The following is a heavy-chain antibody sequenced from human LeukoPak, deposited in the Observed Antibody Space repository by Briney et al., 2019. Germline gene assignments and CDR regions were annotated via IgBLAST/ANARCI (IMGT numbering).Heavy chain of an antibody. D-gene: IGHD2-15*01. Sequence: GASVKVSCKASGYTFTSYYMHWVRQAPGQGLEWMGWINPNSGGTNYAQKFQGRVTMTRDTSISTAYMELSRLRSDDTAVYYCARALDIVVVVAATELDYWGQGTLVTVSS. CDR1: GYTFTSYY. CDR2: INPNSGGT. CDR3: ARALDIVVVVAATELDY. J-gene: IGHJ4*02. V-gene: IGHV1-2*02.